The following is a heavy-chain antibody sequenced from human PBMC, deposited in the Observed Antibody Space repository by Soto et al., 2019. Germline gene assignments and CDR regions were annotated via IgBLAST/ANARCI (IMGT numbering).Heavy chain of an antibody. Sequence: QVQLVQSGAEVRKPGSSVKVSCKASGGTFSSDAVSWARQAPGQGLEWMGGLIPILGTTHYAQKFQGRVTITADESTNTAYMELSSLRSDDTAVYYCARASGYVSGWYHDYWGQGTRFTVSS. J-gene: IGHJ4*02. D-gene: IGHD6-19*01. CDR1: GGTFSSDA. CDR2: LIPILGTT. V-gene: IGHV1-69*01. CDR3: ARASGYVSGWYHDY.